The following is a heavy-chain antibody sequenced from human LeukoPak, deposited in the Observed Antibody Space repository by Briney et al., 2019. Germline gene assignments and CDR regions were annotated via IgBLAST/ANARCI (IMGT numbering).Heavy chain of an antibody. D-gene: IGHD3-10*01. J-gene: IGHJ5*02. CDR1: GFTFSTYA. CDR2: ISYDA. CDR3: ATPSPITMVRGVIIP. Sequence: GGSLRLSCAASGFTFSTYALHWVRQAPGKGLEWVAVISYDAYYADSVKGRFTISRDNSKNTLYLQMNSLRAEDTAVYYCATPSPITMVRGVIIPWGQGTLVTVSS. V-gene: IGHV3-30*04.